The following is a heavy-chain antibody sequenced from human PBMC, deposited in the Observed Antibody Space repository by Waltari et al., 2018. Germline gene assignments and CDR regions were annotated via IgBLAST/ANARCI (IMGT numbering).Heavy chain of an antibody. Sequence: EVQLVESGGVVVQPGGSLRLSCALSGFTFDDYAMHWVRKAQGQGLEWVSLISWDCGNTYYADSVKGRFTISRDNNKNSLYLQMNSLRTEDTALYYCAKDVMRWTPPTSDWRFLYYGMDVWGQGTTVTVSS. CDR2: ISWDCGNT. J-gene: IGHJ6*02. V-gene: IGHV3-43D*04. D-gene: IGHD2-2*01. CDR1: GFTFDDYA. CDR3: AKDVMRWTPPTSDWRFLYYGMDV.